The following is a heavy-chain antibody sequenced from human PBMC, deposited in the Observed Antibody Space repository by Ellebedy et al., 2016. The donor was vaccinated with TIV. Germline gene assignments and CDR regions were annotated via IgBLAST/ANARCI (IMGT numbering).Heavy chain of an antibody. D-gene: IGHD2-2*02. CDR2: IWYDGSQR. CDR1: GFRFSGFA. V-gene: IGHV3-33*03. Sequence: GGSLRLSXAASGFRFSGFAMNWVRQAPGKGLEWVTIIWYDGSQRYYTDSVKGRFTISRDNAKNSLYLQMNSLRVEDTAVYYCASGGCTSTSCYNGKDFDYWGQGTLVTVSS. CDR3: ASGGCTSTSCYNGKDFDY. J-gene: IGHJ4*02.